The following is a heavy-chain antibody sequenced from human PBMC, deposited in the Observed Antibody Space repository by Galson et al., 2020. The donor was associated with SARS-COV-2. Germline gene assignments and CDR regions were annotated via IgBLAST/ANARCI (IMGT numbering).Heavy chain of an antibody. CDR2: IYYSGST. D-gene: IGHD3-16*01. J-gene: IGHJ4*02. V-gene: IGHV4-31*03. CDR1: GGSISSGGYY. CDR3: ARGGGGRNFEWDCFDY. Sequence: SETLSLTCTVSGGSISSGGYYWSWIRQHPGKGLEWIGYIYYSGSTYYNPSLKSRVTISVDTSKNQFSLKLSSVTAADTAVYYCARGGGGRNFEWDCFDYWGQGTLVTVSS.